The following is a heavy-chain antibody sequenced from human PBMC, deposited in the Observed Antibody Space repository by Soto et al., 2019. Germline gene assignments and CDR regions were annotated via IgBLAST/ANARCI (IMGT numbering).Heavy chain of an antibody. Sequence: PSETLSLTCTVSGDSISSGGYYWSWIRQHPGKGLEWIGYIYYSGSTYYNPSLKSRVTISVDTSKNQFSLKLSSVTAADTAVYYCARERESGYLPNFVXWGQGTLVTVSS. V-gene: IGHV4-31*03. J-gene: IGHJ4*02. CDR3: ARERESGYLPNFVX. D-gene: IGHD3-3*01. CDR1: GDSISSGGYY. CDR2: IYYSGST.